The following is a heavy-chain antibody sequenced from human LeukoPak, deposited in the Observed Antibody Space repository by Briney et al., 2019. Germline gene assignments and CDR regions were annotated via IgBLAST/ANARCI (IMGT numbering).Heavy chain of an antibody. J-gene: IGHJ3*02. CDR1: GGSISSYY. CDR3: ASSGGYYYGSGSIDAFDI. CDR2: IYYSGST. Sequence: SETLSLTCTVSGGSISSYYWSWIRQPPRKGLEWIGYIYYSGSTNYNPSLKSRVTISVDTSKNQFSLKLSSVTAADTAVYYCASSGGYYYGSGSIDAFDIWGQGTMVTVSS. V-gene: IGHV4-59*01. D-gene: IGHD3-10*01.